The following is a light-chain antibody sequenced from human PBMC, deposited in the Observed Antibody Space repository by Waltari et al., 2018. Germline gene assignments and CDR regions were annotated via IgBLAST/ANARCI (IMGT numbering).Light chain of an antibody. J-gene: IGLJ2*01. CDR3: CSYAGSNTLV. Sequence: QSALTQPASVSGSPGQSITISCTGSGSDIGAFIFVSWYQQHPGKAPKLLILEAFKRPSGVSDRFSGSKLRNTASLTISGLQAEDEADYYCCSYAGSNTLVFGGGTKLTVL. V-gene: IGLV2-23*01. CDR1: GSDIGAFIF. CDR2: EAF.